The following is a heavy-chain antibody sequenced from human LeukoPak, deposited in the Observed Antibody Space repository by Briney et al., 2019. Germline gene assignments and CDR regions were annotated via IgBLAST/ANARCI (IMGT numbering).Heavy chain of an antibody. V-gene: IGHV4-59*01. CDR3: ARGADSSGYYSIFYFDY. CDR1: GGSISSYY. Sequence: SETLSLACTVSGGSISSYYWNWIRQPPGKGLEWIGYIYYSGSTNYNPSLKSRVTISVDTSKNQFSLKLSSVTAADTAVYYCARGADSSGYYSIFYFDYWGQGTLVTVSS. D-gene: IGHD3-22*01. CDR2: IYYSGST. J-gene: IGHJ4*02.